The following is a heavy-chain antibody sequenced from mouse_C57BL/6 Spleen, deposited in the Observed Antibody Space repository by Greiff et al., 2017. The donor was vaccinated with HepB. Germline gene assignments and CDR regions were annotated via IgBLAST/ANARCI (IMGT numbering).Heavy chain of an antibody. V-gene: IGHV1-64*01. J-gene: IGHJ4*01. CDR2: IHPNSGST. CDR1: GYTFTSYW. CDR3: AREDYGSSLYAMDY. Sequence: VQLQQPGAELVKPGASVKLSCKASGYTFTSYWMHWVKQRPGQGLEWIGMIHPNSGSTNYNEKFKSKATLTVDKSSSTAYMQLSSLTSEDSAVYYCAREDYGSSLYAMDYWGQGTSVTVSS. D-gene: IGHD1-1*01.